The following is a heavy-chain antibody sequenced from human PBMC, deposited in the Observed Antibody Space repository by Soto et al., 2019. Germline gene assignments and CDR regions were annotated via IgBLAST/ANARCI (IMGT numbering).Heavy chain of an antibody. CDR3: AKVSRYFSEAGGIYDY. Sequence: GGSLRLSCAASGVTFDDYAMSWVRQAPGKGLEWVSAISGSGGSTYYADSVKGRFTISRDNSKNTLYLQMNSLRAEDTAVYYCAKVSRYFSEAGGIYDYWGQGTLVTVSS. CDR1: GVTFDDYA. J-gene: IGHJ4*02. V-gene: IGHV3-23*01. D-gene: IGHD3-16*01. CDR2: ISGSGGST.